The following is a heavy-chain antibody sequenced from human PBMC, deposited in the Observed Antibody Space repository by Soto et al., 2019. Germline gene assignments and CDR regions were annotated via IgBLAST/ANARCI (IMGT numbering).Heavy chain of an antibody. V-gene: IGHV3-30-3*01. Sequence: QVQLVESGGGVVQPGRSLRLACAASGFTFSNYAMHWVRQAPGKGLEWVAIISSDETNTYYANSLKGRFTISRDNSKNTLFVQMNSLRAEDTAVYYCVREYSNSSPYGHYYDYGMDVWGQGTTVTVSS. CDR2: ISSDETNT. CDR3: VREYSNSSPYGHYYDYGMDV. J-gene: IGHJ6*02. D-gene: IGHD6-6*01. CDR1: GFTFSNYA.